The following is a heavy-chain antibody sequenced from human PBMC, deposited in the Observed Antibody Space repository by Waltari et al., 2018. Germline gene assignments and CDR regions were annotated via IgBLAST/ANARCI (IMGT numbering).Heavy chain of an antibody. CDR1: GFTVSSNY. V-gene: IGHV3-53*01. J-gene: IGHJ3*02. D-gene: IGHD2-21*01. CDR2: IYSGGST. Sequence: EVQLVESGGGLIQPGGSLRLSCAASGFTVSSNYMSWVRQAPGKGLEWVSVIYSGGSTYYADSVKGRFTISRDNSKNTLYLQMNSLRAEDTAVYYCARDWHMGPQTPGDAFDIWGQGTMVTVSS. CDR3: ARDWHMGPQTPGDAFDI.